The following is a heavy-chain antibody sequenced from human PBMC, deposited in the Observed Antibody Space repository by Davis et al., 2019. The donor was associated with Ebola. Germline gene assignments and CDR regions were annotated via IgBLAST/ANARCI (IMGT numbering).Heavy chain of an antibody. CDR1: GFTFSSYW. Sequence: GESLKISCAASGFTFSSYWMHWVRQAPGKGLVWVSRINSDGSSTSYADSVKGRFTISRDNAKNTLYLQMNSLRDEDTAVYFCGPTGRLTYGIDVWGQGTTVTVSS. J-gene: IGHJ6*02. CDR3: GPTGRLTYGIDV. V-gene: IGHV3-74*01. D-gene: IGHD1-26*01. CDR2: INSDGSST.